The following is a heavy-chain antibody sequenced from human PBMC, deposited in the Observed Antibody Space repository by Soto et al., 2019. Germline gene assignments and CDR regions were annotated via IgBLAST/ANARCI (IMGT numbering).Heavy chain of an antibody. V-gene: IGHV3-7*01. CDR1: GLTFSAYW. Sequence: TGGSLRLSCAASGLTFSAYWMTWVRQAPGKGLEWVANIRQDGTKKYYVDSVKGRFTISRDNANNSLYLQMNSLRAEDTAVYYCARDEDYIGSGSYQLTSRGYYYYAMDVWGPGTTVTVSS. J-gene: IGHJ6*02. CDR2: IRQDGTKK. D-gene: IGHD3-10*01. CDR3: ARDEDYIGSGSYQLTSRGYYYYAMDV.